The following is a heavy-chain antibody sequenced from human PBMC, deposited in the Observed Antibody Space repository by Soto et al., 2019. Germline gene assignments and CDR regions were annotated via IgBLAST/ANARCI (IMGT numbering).Heavy chain of an antibody. CDR3: ARDKRDLRFLEWSYYFDY. D-gene: IGHD3-3*01. Sequence: QVQLVESGGGVVQPGRSLRLSCAASGFTFSRYAMHWVRQAPGKGLEWVALISYDGSNKYYADSVKGRFTISRDNSKNTLYLQMNSLRAEDTAVYYCARDKRDLRFLEWSYYFDYWGQGTLVTVSS. J-gene: IGHJ4*02. CDR2: ISYDGSNK. V-gene: IGHV3-30-3*01. CDR1: GFTFSRYA.